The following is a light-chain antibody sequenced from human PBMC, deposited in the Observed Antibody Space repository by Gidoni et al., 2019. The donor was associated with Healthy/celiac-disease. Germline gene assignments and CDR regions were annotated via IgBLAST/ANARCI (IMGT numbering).Light chain of an antibody. Sequence: DIQMTQSPSTLSASVGDRVTITCRASQSISGWLASYQQKPGKAPKLLSYKASSLESGFPSRFSGSGSGTEFTLTISSLQPDDFATYYCQQYNSYSLTFGGGTKVEIK. J-gene: IGKJ4*01. CDR1: QSISGW. V-gene: IGKV1-5*03. CDR3: QQYNSYSLT. CDR2: KAS.